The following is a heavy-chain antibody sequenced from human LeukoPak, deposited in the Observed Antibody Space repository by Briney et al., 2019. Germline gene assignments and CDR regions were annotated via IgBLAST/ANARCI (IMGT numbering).Heavy chain of an antibody. V-gene: IGHV4-31*03. Sequence: PSETLSLTCTVSCASISSSCSIWGWIRQTPGKGLEWIGYIYYSGSTYYNPSLKSRVTISVDTSKNQFSLKLSSVTAADTAVYYCARETTYYYGSETFDIWGQGTMVTVSS. CDR3: ARETTYYYGSETFDI. J-gene: IGHJ3*02. D-gene: IGHD3-10*01. CDR1: CASISSSCSI. CDR2: IYYSGST.